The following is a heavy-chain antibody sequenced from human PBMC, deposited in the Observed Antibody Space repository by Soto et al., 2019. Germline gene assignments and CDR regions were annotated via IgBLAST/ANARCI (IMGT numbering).Heavy chain of an antibody. Sequence: GGSLRLSCAASGFTFSSYSMNWVRQAPGKGLEWVSSISSSSSYIYYADSVKGRFTISRDNAKNSLYLQMNSLRAEDTAVYYCARDPPYECSSTSCLDYWGQGTLVTVSS. D-gene: IGHD2-2*01. CDR3: ARDPPYECSSTSCLDY. J-gene: IGHJ4*02. CDR1: GFTFSSYS. V-gene: IGHV3-21*01. CDR2: ISSSSSYI.